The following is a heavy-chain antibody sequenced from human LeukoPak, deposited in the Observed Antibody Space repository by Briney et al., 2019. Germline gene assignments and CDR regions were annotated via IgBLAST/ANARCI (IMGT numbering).Heavy chain of an antibody. Sequence: SETLSLTCTVSGVSISSYYWSLIRQPPGKGLEWIGYIYNSGSINYNPSLKSRVTMSVDTSKNQFSLKLSSVTAADTAVYYCARGLKAGYYYHYGMDVWGQGTTVTVSS. CDR3: ARGLKAGYYYHYGMDV. V-gene: IGHV4-59*12. CDR1: GVSISSYY. CDR2: IYNSGSI. D-gene: IGHD6-19*01. J-gene: IGHJ6*02.